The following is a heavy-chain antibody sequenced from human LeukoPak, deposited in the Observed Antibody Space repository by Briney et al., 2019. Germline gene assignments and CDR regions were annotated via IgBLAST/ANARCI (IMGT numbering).Heavy chain of an antibody. Sequence: GESLKISCKGSGYSFTSYWIGWVRQMPGKGLEWMGIIYPGYSDTRYSPSFQGQVTISADKSISTAYLQWSSLKASDTAMYYCARQFNADYYYDSSGYPVGFDYWGQGTLVTVSS. J-gene: IGHJ4*02. V-gene: IGHV5-51*01. CDR1: GYSFTSYW. CDR2: IYPGYSDT. D-gene: IGHD3-22*01. CDR3: ARQFNADYYYDSSGYPVGFDY.